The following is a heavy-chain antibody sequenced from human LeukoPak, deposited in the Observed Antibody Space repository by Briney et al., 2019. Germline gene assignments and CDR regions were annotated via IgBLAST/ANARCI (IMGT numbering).Heavy chain of an antibody. CDR2: IYYSGST. V-gene: IGHV4-59*01. Sequence: SETLSLTCTVSGDSISNYYWSWIRQTPGKGLEWIGYIYYSGSTYYNPPPKSRVTISIATSRNQFSLKLRSVTAADTAVYYCARALTSTDFDYWGQGTLVSVSS. D-gene: IGHD2-2*01. CDR3: ARALTSTDFDY. CDR1: GDSISNYY. J-gene: IGHJ4*02.